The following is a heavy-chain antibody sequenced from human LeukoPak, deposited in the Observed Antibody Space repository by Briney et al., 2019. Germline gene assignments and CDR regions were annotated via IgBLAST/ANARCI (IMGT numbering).Heavy chain of an antibody. Sequence: ASVVVSCKASGYTFTDYYMHWVRQAPGQGLECMGWINPNGGGTTYAQKFQARVTMARDTSITTVHMELSSLRSDDTAVYYCARGGGIALAGTRFDFWGRGTLVTVSS. J-gene: IGHJ4*02. V-gene: IGHV1-2*02. CDR1: GYTFTDYY. CDR3: ARGGGIALAGTRFDF. D-gene: IGHD6-13*01. CDR2: INPNGGGT.